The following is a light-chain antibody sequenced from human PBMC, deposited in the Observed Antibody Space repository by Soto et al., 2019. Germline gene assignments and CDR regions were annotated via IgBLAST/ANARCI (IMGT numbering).Light chain of an antibody. J-gene: IGLJ1*01. CDR3: LSYADTAYV. Sequence: QYVLTQPPSASGSPGPSVTISCAGTSSDVGGYNYVSWYQQYPGKVPKLMIYEVSERPSGVPDRFSGSKSGNTAFLTVSGLQAEDEADYYCLSYADTAYVFGTGTKLTVL. CDR2: EVS. CDR1: SSDVGGYNY. V-gene: IGLV2-8*01.